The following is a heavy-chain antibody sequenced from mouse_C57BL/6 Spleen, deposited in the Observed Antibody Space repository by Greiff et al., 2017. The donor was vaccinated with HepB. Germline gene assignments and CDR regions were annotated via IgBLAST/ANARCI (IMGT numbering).Heavy chain of an antibody. Sequence: QVQLKESGPGLVAPSQSLSITCTVSGFSLTSYAISWVRQPPGKGLEWLGVIWTGGGTNYNTALKSRLSISKDNSKSQVFLKMNSLQTDDTARYYCARNDGFFITTVVAPYYAMDYWGQGTSVTVSS. D-gene: IGHD1-1*01. CDR3: ARNDGFFITTVVAPYYAMDY. J-gene: IGHJ4*01. V-gene: IGHV2-9-1*01. CDR1: GFSLTSYA. CDR2: IWTGGGT.